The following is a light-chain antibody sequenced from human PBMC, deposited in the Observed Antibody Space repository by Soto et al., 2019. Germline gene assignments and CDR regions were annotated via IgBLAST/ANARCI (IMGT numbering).Light chain of an antibody. CDR3: QQFGSSPFT. CDR2: GAS. CDR1: QSVSSNY. J-gene: IGKJ2*01. V-gene: IGKV3-20*01. Sequence: EIVLTQSPGTLSLSPGERATLSCRASQSVSSNYLAWYQQKPGQAPRLLIYGASSRATGIPDRFSGSGSGTGFTLTISRLEPEDCAVYYCQQFGSSPFTFGQGTKLEIK.